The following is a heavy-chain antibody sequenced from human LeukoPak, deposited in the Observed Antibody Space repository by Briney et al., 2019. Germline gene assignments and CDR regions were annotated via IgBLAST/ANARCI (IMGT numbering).Heavy chain of an antibody. CDR2: ISAYNGNT. V-gene: IGHV1-18*01. CDR1: GYTFTSYG. D-gene: IGHD2-2*01. J-gene: IGHJ6*03. CDR3: ARRVPAAPTYYYYMDV. Sequence: GASVKVSCKASGYTFTSYGISWVRQAPGQGLEWMGWISAYNGNTNYAQKLQGRVTMTTDTSTSTAYMELRSLRSDDTAVYYCARRVPAAPTYYYYMDVWGKGTTVTVSS.